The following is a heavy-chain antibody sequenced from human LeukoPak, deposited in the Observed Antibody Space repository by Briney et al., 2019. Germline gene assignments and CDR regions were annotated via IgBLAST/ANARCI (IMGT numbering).Heavy chain of an antibody. V-gene: IGHV3-23*01. D-gene: IGHD3-9*01. CDR2: ISGSGGST. J-gene: IGHJ4*02. CDR3: AKYPLRYFDWLSPFDY. CDR1: GFTFSSYA. Sequence: PGGALRLSCAASGFTFSSYAMSWVRQAPGKGLEWVSAISGSGGSTYYADSVKGRFTISRDNSKNTLYLQMNSLRAEDTAVYYCAKYPLRYFDWLSPFDYWGQGTLVTVSS.